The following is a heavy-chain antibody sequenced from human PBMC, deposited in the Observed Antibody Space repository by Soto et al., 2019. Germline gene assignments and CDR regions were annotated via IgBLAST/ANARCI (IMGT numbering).Heavy chain of an antibody. CDR3: ARADVLLWFGELLQTSTFDY. J-gene: IGHJ4*02. CDR2: IYYSGST. CDR1: GGSISSGGYY. D-gene: IGHD3-10*01. V-gene: IGHV4-31*03. Sequence: QVQLQESGPGLVKPSQTLSLTCTVSGGSISSGGYYWSWIRQHPGKGLEWIGYIYYSGSTYYNPSLKSRVTISVDTSKNQFSLKLSSVTAADTAVYYCARADVLLWFGELLQTSTFDYWGQGTLVTVSS.